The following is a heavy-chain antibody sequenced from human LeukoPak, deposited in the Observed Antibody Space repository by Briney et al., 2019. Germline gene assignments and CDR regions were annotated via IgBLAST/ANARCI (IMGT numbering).Heavy chain of an antibody. Sequence: SETLSLTCTVSGGSVSSGIYYWNWIRQPPGKGLEWIGHIYYSGRTDYNPSLKSRVTISADTSKNQFSLKMTSVAAADTAVYYCAREPGETDEGFEYWGQGTLVTVSS. D-gene: IGHD1-14*01. CDR3: AREPGETDEGFEY. CDR2: IYYSGRT. CDR1: GGSVSSGIYY. V-gene: IGHV4-61*01. J-gene: IGHJ4*02.